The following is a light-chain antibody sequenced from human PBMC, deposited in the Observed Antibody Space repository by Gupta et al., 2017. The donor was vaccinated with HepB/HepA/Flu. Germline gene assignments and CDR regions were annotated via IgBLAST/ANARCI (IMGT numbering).Light chain of an antibody. CDR2: SVN. CDR1: SSDVGAYDH. Sequence: QSALSLPASVSGPPGQSITIPCSGTSSDVGAYDHVSWYQHHPGKAPKRLIYSVNKRPSGVAHRFSGSKPGDAAFLTISGLQAEDEADYCCNSDATRSTVVFGGGTKLTVL. V-gene: IGLV2-14*03. CDR3: NSDATRSTVV. J-gene: IGLJ2*01.